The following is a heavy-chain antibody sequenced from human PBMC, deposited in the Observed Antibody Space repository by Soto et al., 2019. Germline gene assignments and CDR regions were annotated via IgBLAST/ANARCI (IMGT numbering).Heavy chain of an antibody. CDR1: GFAFSGSA. CDR2: IRSKGHNYAT. CDR3: TRDLFSYDYSGILWFDP. Sequence: GESLKISCAASGFAFSGSAMYWVRQASGKGPEWVGRIRSKGHNYATEYAASVKGRFTISRDDSKNTAYLQMNSLQTEDTAVYYCTRDLFSYDYSGILWFDPWGQGTLVTAPQ. J-gene: IGHJ5*02. V-gene: IGHV3-73*01. D-gene: IGHD3-16*01.